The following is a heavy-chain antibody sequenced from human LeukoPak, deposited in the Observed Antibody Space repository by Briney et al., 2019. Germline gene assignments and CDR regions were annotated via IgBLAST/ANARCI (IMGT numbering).Heavy chain of an antibody. CDR1: GGAISTYY. V-gene: IGHV4-59*08. CDR2: IYYTGST. Sequence: KSSETLSLTCTVSGGAISTYYWSWIRQPPGKGLEWIGFIYYTGSTNYNPSLKSRVTLSVDTSKNQFSLKVSSVTAADTAVYYCARHSEMATIPHFDYWGQGTLVAVSS. CDR3: ARHSEMATIPHFDY. J-gene: IGHJ4*02. D-gene: IGHD5-24*01.